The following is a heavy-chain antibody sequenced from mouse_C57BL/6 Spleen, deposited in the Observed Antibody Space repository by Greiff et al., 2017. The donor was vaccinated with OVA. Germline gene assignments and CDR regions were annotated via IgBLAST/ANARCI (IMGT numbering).Heavy chain of an antibody. V-gene: IGHV6-3*01. Sequence: EVKVIESGGGLVQPGGSMKLSCVASGFTFSNYWMNWVRQSPEKGLEWVAQIRLKSDNYATHYAESVKGRFTISRDDSKSSVYLQMNNLRAEDTGIYYCTAKGYFDVWGTGTTVTVSS. CDR2: IRLKSDNYAT. J-gene: IGHJ1*03. CDR3: TAKGYFDV. CDR1: GFTFSNYW.